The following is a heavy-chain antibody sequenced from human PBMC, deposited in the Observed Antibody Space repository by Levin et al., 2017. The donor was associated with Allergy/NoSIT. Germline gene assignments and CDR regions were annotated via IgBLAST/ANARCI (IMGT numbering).Heavy chain of an antibody. Sequence: GASVKVSCKASGYTFTSYYMHWVRQAPGQGLEWMGIINPSGGSTSYAQKFQGRVTMTRDTSTSTVYMELSSLRSEDTAVYYCARSIVVVPAASDPGYWGQGTLVTVSS. J-gene: IGHJ4*02. CDR1: GYTFTSYY. CDR2: INPSGGST. V-gene: IGHV1-46*01. CDR3: ARSIVVVPAASDPGY. D-gene: IGHD2-2*01.